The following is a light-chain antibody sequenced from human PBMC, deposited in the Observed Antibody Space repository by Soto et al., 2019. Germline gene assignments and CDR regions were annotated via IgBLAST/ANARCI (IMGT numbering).Light chain of an antibody. CDR2: DVT. V-gene: IGLV2-14*03. CDR1: SSYVGVYYY. Sequence: QSVLTQPASVSGSPGQSITISCTGTSSYVGVYYYVSWFQQHPGKAPKLMIYDVTKRPSGVSNRFSGSMSGNTASLTISGLQAEDEADYYCNSFRVSHLYVFGTGTKVTVL. J-gene: IGLJ1*01. CDR3: NSFRVSHLYV.